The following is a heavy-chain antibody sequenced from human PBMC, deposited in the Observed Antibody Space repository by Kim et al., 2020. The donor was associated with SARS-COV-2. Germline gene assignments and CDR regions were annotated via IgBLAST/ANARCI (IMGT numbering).Heavy chain of an antibody. V-gene: IGHV3-48*03. Sequence: SPIYYAASVTCRLTISRDNAKNSLYLQMTSLRAEDTAVYYCATANGMDVWGQGTTVTVSS. CDR3: ATANGMDV. J-gene: IGHJ6*02. CDR2: SPI.